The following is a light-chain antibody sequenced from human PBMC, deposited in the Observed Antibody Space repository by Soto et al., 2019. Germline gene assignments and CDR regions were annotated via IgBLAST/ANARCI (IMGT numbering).Light chain of an antibody. V-gene: IGKV3-11*01. CDR1: QSVSRS. J-gene: IGKJ5*01. CDR2: DTS. Sequence: EIVLTQSPATLSLSPGERVTLSCRASQSVSRSLAWYQQKPGQAPRLLIYDTSNRATGIPARFSGSGSGTDFTLTISSLEPEDFAVYYCQQRSNWITFGQGTRLEIK. CDR3: QQRSNWIT.